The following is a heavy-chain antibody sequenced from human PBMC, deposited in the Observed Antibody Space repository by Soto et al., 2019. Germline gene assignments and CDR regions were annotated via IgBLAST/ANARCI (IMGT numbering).Heavy chain of an antibody. D-gene: IGHD5-18*01. CDR2: ISYDGSNK. J-gene: IGHJ4*02. Sequence: QVPLVESGGGVVQPGRSLRLSCAASGFTFSSYAMHWVRQAPGKGLEWVAVISYDGSNKYYADSVKGRFTISRDNSKNTLYLQMNSLRAEDTAVYYCARDSYGALGYWGQGTLVTVSS. V-gene: IGHV3-30-3*01. CDR1: GFTFSSYA. CDR3: ARDSYGALGY.